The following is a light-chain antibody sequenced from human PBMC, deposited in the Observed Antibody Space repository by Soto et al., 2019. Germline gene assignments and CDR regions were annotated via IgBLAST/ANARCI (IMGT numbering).Light chain of an antibody. CDR1: QGIGDD. CDR2: AAS. CDR3: LQYNSYPWT. V-gene: IGKV1-17*01. Sequence: DLQMTQSPSSLSASVGDRVTITCRASQGIGDDLGWFLQKPGKAPKRLIYAASTLHSGVPSRFSGSGYATDFTLTVSSLQPEDFATYYCLQYNSYPWTFGQGTKVEIK. J-gene: IGKJ1*01.